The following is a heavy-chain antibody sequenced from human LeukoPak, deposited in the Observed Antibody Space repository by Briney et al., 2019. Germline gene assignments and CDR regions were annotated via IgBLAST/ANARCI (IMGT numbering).Heavy chain of an antibody. D-gene: IGHD6-13*01. CDR2: ISKDGSNK. V-gene: IGHV3-30*09. CDR1: GFTFSSYA. CDR3: ARDWYSSNWYGNSFDF. Sequence: PGGSLRLSCVASGFTFSSYAMHWVRQAPGKGLEWVAVISKDGSNKYYADSVKGRFAISRDNSKNTLYLQMNSLRADDTALYYCARDWYSSNWYGNSFDFWGQGTLVTVSS. J-gene: IGHJ4*02.